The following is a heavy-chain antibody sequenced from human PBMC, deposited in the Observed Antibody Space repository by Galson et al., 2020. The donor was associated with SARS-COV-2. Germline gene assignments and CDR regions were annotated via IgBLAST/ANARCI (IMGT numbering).Heavy chain of an antibody. Sequence: ASVKVSCKVSGYTLTELSMHWVRQAPGKGLEWMGGFDPEDGETIYAHKFQGRVTMTEDTSTDTAYMELSSLRSEDTAVYYCATHFAVVVAATLDYWGQGTLVTVSS. CDR1: GYTLTELS. D-gene: IGHD2-15*01. V-gene: IGHV1-24*01. J-gene: IGHJ4*02. CDR3: ATHFAVVVAATLDY. CDR2: FDPEDGET.